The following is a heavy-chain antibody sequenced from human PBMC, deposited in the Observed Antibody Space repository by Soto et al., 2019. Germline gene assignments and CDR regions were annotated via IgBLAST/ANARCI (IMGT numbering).Heavy chain of an antibody. CDR2: LSDSVGTT. CDR3: AKHLIGGRLQSPFDL. CDR1: GFSFGTYT. D-gene: IGHD3-22*01. V-gene: IGHV3-23*01. J-gene: IGHJ4*02. Sequence: GGSLRLSCAASGFSFGTYTVNWVRQAPGMGLERVSGLSDSVGTTHYAYSVKGRFTISRDKSKNTLYLQMNNLRAEDTAVYYCAKHLIGGRLQSPFDLWGQGTQVTVSS.